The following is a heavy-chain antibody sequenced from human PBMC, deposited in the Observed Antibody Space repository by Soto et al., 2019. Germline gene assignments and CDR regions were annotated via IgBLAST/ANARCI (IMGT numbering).Heavy chain of an antibody. CDR2: IYYSGST. J-gene: IGHJ4*02. CDR3: ARYNYGSGSTYFDY. D-gene: IGHD3-16*01. CDR1: GGSISSYY. Sequence: PSETLSLTCTVSGGSISSYYWSWIRQPPGKGLEWIGYIYYSGSTNYNPSLKSRVTISVDTSKNQFSLKLNSMTAADTAVYYCARYNYGSGSTYFDYWGRGTLVTVSS. V-gene: IGHV4-59*08.